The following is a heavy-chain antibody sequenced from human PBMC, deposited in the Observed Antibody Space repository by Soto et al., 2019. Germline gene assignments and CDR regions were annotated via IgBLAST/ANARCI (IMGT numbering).Heavy chain of an antibody. J-gene: IGHJ6*03. Sequence: SETLSLTCAVYGGSFSGYYWSWIRQPPGKGLEWIGEINHSGSTNYKPSLKSRVTISVDTSKNQFSLKRSSVTAADTAVYYCARELTGRDYYYYYMDVWGKGTTVTVSS. CDR1: GGSFSGYY. V-gene: IGHV4-34*01. CDR3: ARELTGRDYYYYYMDV. CDR2: INHSGST. D-gene: IGHD1-20*01.